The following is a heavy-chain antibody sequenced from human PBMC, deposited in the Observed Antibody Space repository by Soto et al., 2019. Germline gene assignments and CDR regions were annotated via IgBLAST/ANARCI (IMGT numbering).Heavy chain of an antibody. J-gene: IGHJ4*02. CDR3: ARRYGYSFDY. D-gene: IGHD1-1*01. CDR2: IYYSGST. V-gene: IGHV4-59*08. Sequence: QVQLQESGPGLVKPSETLSLTCTVSGGSISSYYWSWIRQPPGKGLEWIGYIYYSGSTNYNPSLXSXVXIAXDTSKNQCSLKLSSVTAADTAVYYCARRYGYSFDYWGQGTLVTVSS. CDR1: GGSISSYY.